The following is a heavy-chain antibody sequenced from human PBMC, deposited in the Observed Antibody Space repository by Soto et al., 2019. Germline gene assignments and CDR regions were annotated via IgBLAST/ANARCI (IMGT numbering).Heavy chain of an antibody. Sequence: QVQLVQCEAEVKKPGASVKVSCEASGYTVINHGISWVRQAPGQGLEWMGWVSGSNGNTKYTQKFQGRVTMTTETSTSTAHMELRNLRSDDTAVYFCTRDFFPLAYYFDPWGQGTLVTVSS. CDR1: GYTVINHG. J-gene: IGHJ4*02. CDR3: TRDFFPLAYYFDP. CDR2: VSGSNGNT. V-gene: IGHV1-18*04.